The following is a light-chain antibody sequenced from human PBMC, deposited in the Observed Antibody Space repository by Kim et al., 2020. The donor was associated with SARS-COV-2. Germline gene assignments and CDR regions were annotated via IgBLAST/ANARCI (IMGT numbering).Light chain of an antibody. CDR3: CSRV. CDR2: EVS. CDR1: SSDVGSYNL. Sequence: QSALTQPASVSGSPGQSITISCTGTSSDVGSYNLVSWYQQHPGKAPKLMIYEVSKRPSGVSNRFSGSKSGNTASLTISGLQAEDEADYYCCSRVF. V-gene: IGLV2-23*02. J-gene: IGLJ3*02.